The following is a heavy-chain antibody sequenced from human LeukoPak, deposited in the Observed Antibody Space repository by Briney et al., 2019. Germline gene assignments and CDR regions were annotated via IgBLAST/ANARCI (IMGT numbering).Heavy chain of an antibody. J-gene: IGHJ4*02. CDR2: INHSGST. CDR1: GGSFSGYY. D-gene: IGHD2-2*01. Sequence: PSETLSLTCAVYGGSFSGYYWSWLPQPPGKGLKWFGEINHSGSTNNNPSLKIRVTISVDTSKNQFSLKLSAVTGEDTAVYYCARVGYCSSTSCYVGDYWGQGTLGTVSS. V-gene: IGHV4-34*01. CDR3: ARVGYCSSTSCYVGDY.